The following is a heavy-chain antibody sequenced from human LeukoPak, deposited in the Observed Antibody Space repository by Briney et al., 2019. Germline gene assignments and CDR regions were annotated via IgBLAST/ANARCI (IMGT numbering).Heavy chain of an antibody. V-gene: IGHV3-23*01. CDR1: GFNFNSYA. CDR2: ITSRGGDT. J-gene: IGHJ4*02. Sequence: GGSLRLSCAASGFNFNSYARSWVRQAPGKGLDWASAITSRGGDTYYADYVKRRFTISRDNSKNPLHCQMNSPAPEDTAVYYCARGPSAWDYWGQGTLVTVSS. D-gene: IGHD2-2*01. CDR3: ARGPSAWDY.